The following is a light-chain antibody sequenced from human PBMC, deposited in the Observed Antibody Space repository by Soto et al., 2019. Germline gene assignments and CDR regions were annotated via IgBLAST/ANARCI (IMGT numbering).Light chain of an antibody. Sequence: DIVMTQSPLSLPVTPGEPASISCRSSQSLLHSNGKSYLDWYLQKPGQSPQLLIYLGSNRASGVPDRFSGSGSGTDFTLKISRVEAEDVGVYYCMQALQRPPTFGQGTKVDIK. V-gene: IGKV2-28*01. CDR2: LGS. CDR3: MQALQRPPT. CDR1: QSLLHSNGKSY. J-gene: IGKJ1*01.